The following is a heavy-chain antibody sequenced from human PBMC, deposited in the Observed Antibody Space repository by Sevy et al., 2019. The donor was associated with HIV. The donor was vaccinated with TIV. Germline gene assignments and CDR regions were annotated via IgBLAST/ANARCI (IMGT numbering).Heavy chain of an antibody. CDR2: IKRDGSEK. V-gene: IGHV3-7*01. J-gene: IGHJ3*02. CDR1: GFTFSTYW. D-gene: IGHD6-19*01. Sequence: GGSLRLSCVASGFTFSTYWMTWVRQAPGKGLEWVANIKRDGSEKHYVDSVKGRFTISRDNAKNSVYLQMNSLRGEDTAGYYCVIIFVAGAGRTGDAFDIWGQGTMVTVSS. CDR3: VIIFVAGAGRTGDAFDI.